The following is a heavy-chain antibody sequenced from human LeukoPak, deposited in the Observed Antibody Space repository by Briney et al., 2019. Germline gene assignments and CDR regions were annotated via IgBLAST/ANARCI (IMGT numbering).Heavy chain of an antibody. Sequence: GGSLRLSCAASGFTFSSYSMNWVRQAPGKGLGWVSSISSSSSYIYYADSVKGRFTISRDNAKNSLYLQMNSLRAEDTAVYYCARDRCSSTSCYGLLVYWGQGTLVTVSS. CDR1: GFTFSSYS. D-gene: IGHD2-2*01. V-gene: IGHV3-21*01. J-gene: IGHJ4*02. CDR3: ARDRCSSTSCYGLLVY. CDR2: ISSSSSYI.